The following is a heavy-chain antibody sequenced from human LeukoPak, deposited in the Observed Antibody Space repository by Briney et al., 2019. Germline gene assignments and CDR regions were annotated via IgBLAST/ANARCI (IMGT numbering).Heavy chain of an antibody. D-gene: IGHD6-13*01. CDR2: IYYSGST. CDR3: ARGAIAAAGTDY. Sequence: PSETLSLTCTVSGGSISSYYWSWIRQPPGKGLEWIGYIYYSGSTNYNPSLKSRVTISVDTSKNQFSLKLSSVTAADTAVYYCARGAIAAAGTDYWGQGTLVTVS. V-gene: IGHV4-59*01. CDR1: GGSISSYY. J-gene: IGHJ4*02.